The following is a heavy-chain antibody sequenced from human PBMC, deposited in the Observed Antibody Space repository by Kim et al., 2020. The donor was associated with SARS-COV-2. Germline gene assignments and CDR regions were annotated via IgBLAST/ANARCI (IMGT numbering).Heavy chain of an antibody. V-gene: IGHV3-53*01. D-gene: IGHD3-10*01. Sequence: GRFTISRENSKNTRYLQMNSLRAEDTAVYYCASTNGSGTKRYYYYYGMDVWGQGTTVTVSS. J-gene: IGHJ6*02. CDR3: ASTNGSGTKRYYYYYGMDV.